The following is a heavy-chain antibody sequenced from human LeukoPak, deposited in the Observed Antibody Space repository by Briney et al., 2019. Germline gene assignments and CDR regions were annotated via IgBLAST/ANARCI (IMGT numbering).Heavy chain of an antibody. Sequence: PGGSLRLSCAASGFTVSSNYMSWVRPAPGKGLEWVSVIYCGGSTYYAVSVKGRFTISRDNSKSTLYIQMNSLRAEDTAVYYCARAKPKNMVRGLIMRRESRYYFDYWGQGTLVTVSS. CDR2: IYCGGST. CDR1: GFTVSSNY. J-gene: IGHJ4*02. V-gene: IGHV3-53*01. D-gene: IGHD3-10*01. CDR3: ARAKPKNMVRGLIMRRESRYYFDY.